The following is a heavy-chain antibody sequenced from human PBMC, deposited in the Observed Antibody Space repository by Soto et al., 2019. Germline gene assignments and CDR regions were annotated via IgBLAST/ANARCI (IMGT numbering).Heavy chain of an antibody. Sequence: QDQLLQSGAEVKKHGASVTVSCKASGYTFTSYGVTWLRQAPGQGLEWMGSITAKDDTTNYAQMFQGRVTMTAEISTTTAFMELRSLRSDDTAISYCAGTESDPLLWYRESFGSPPPTFEYWGQGTLLSVSS. V-gene: IGHV1-18*01. J-gene: IGHJ4*02. CDR2: ITAKDDTT. CDR3: AGTESDPLLWYRESFGSPPPTFEY. D-gene: IGHD3-10*01. CDR1: GYTFTSYG.